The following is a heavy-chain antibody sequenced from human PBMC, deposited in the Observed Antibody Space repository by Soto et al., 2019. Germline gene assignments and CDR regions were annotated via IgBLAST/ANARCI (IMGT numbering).Heavy chain of an antibody. CDR3: ARDPWAADY. CDR1: RFIVSTKY. J-gene: IGHJ4*02. Sequence: VQLVESGGGLVQPVGYLRLSCAASRFIVSTKYMSWVRQAPGKGLEWVSVIYSGGSTFYADSVRGRFTISRDNSKNTVHLQMNSLRAEDTAVYYCARDPWAADYWGQGTLVTVSS. V-gene: IGHV3-66*01. D-gene: IGHD3-16*01. CDR2: IYSGGST.